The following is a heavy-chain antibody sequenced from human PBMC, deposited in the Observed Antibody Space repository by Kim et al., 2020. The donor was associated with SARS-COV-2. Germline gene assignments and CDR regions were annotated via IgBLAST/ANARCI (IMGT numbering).Heavy chain of an antibody. Sequence: SETLSLTCTVSGGSISSGGYYWSWIRQHPGKGLEWIGYIYYSGSTYYNPSLKSRVTISVNTSKNQFSLKLSSVTAADTAVYYCASPVDTAYPTDYWGQGTLVTVSS. CDR1: GGSISSGGYY. J-gene: IGHJ4*02. CDR3: ASPVDTAYPTDY. CDR2: IYYSGST. D-gene: IGHD5-18*01. V-gene: IGHV4-31*03.